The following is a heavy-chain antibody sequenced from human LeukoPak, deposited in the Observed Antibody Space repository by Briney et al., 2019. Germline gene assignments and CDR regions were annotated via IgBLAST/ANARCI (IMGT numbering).Heavy chain of an antibody. D-gene: IGHD5-18*01. Sequence: PGGSLRLSCAAPGFTFGTYSMNWVRQAPGKGLEWVSYISSSSNTKYYADSVKGRFTISRDNAKNSLYLQMNSLRDEDTAVYYCARNGYSYGSLDYFDYWGQGTLVTVSS. CDR3: ARNGYSYGSLDYFDY. CDR2: ISSSSNTK. V-gene: IGHV3-48*02. CDR1: GFTFGTYS. J-gene: IGHJ4*02.